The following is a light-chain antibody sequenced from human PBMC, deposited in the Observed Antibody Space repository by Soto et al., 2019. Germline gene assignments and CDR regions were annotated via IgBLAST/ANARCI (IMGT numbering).Light chain of an antibody. CDR2: GAS. Sequence: EIVLTQSPGTLSLSPGEGATLSCRASQSISSNYLAWYQQKPGQAPRLLIHGASNRATGIPDRFSGSGSGTDFTLTISRLEPEDFAVYYCQQYGSSPINFGQGTRLEI. CDR1: QSISSNY. J-gene: IGKJ5*01. V-gene: IGKV3-20*01. CDR3: QQYGSSPIN.